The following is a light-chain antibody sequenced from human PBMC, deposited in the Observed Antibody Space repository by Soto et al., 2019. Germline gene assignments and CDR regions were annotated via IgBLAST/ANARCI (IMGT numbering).Light chain of an antibody. V-gene: IGKV3-20*01. Sequence: IVLTQSPGTLSLSPGERATVSCRASQSVRSNYLAWYQQKPGQAPRFLIYDASSRATGIPDRFSGRGSGTDFTLTISRLETEDCAGYYCQQYGSSPLTFGGGTKVEIK. CDR3: QQYGSSPLT. CDR1: QSVRSNY. CDR2: DAS. J-gene: IGKJ4*01.